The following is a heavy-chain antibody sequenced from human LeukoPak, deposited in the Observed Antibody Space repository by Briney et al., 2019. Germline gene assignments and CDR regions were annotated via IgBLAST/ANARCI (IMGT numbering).Heavy chain of an antibody. CDR1: GFTFSSYW. CDR3: AKDLGGSATTV. D-gene: IGHD2-2*01. J-gene: IGHJ4*02. V-gene: IGHV3-7*03. CDR2: IKQDGSEK. Sequence: GGSLRLSCAASGFTFSSYWMSWVRQAPGKGLEWVANIKQDGSEKYYVDSVKGRFTISRDNAKNSLFLQMNSLRVEDTALYYCAKDLGGSATTVWGQGTLVTVSS.